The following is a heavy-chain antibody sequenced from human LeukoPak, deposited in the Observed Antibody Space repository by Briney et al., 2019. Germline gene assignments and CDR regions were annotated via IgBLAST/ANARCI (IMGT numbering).Heavy chain of an antibody. D-gene: IGHD6-13*01. CDR2: IWYDGSNK. J-gene: IGHJ4*02. Sequence: GGSLRLSCAASGFTFSSYGMHWVRQAPGKGLEWVAVIWYDGSNKYYADSVKGRFTISRENSKNTLYLQMNSLRAEDTAVYYCARGQIAAAGTWGLDYWGQGTLVTVSS. CDR3: ARGQIAAAGTWGLDY. V-gene: IGHV3-33*01. CDR1: GFTFSSYG.